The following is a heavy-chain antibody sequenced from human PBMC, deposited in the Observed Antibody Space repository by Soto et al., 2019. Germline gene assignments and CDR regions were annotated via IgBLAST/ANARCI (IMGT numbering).Heavy chain of an antibody. J-gene: IGHJ6*02. CDR1: GCTFSSYA. CDR3: ARDYYDSSGYRDYYGMDV. D-gene: IGHD3-22*01. V-gene: IGHV1-69*06. CDR2: IIPIFGTA. Sequence: SVKVSCKASGCTFSSYAISWVRQAPGQGLEWMGGIIPIFGTANYAQKFQGRVTITADKSTSTAYMELSSLRSEDTAVYYCARDYYDSSGYRDYYGMDVWGQGTTVTVSS.